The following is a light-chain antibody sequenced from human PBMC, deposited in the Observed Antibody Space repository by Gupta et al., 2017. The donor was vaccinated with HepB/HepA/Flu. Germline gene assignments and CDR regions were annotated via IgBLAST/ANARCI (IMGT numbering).Light chain of an antibody. J-gene: IGKJ2*01. CDR1: QSVSSY. CDR3: QQHSNWPYT. CDR2: DAS. Sequence: EIVLTQSPATLSLSPGERATLPCRASQSVSSYLVWYQQKPGQAPRLLVFDASNRAPGIPARFSGSGSGTDFTLTISSLEPEDFAVYYCQQHSNWPYTFGQGTKLEIK. V-gene: IGKV3-11*01.